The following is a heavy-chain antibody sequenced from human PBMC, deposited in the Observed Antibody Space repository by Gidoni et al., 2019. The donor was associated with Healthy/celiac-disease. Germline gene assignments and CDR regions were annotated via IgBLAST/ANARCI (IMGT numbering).Heavy chain of an antibody. Sequence: EVQLVESGGGLVKPGGSLRLSCAASGFTFSSYSMNWVRQAPGKGLEWVSSISSSSSYIYYADSVKGRFTISRDNAKNSLYLQMNSLRAEDTAVYYCARVTSDGDPFDYWGQGTLVTVSS. V-gene: IGHV3-21*01. CDR2: ISSSSSYI. J-gene: IGHJ4*02. CDR3: ARVTSDGDPFDY. D-gene: IGHD4-17*01. CDR1: GFTFSSYS.